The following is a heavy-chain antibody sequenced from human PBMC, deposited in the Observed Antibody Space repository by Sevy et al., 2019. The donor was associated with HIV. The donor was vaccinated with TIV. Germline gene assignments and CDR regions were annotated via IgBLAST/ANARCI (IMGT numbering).Heavy chain of an antibody. D-gene: IGHD4-17*01. V-gene: IGHV3-23*01. J-gene: IGHJ4*02. Sequence: GGSLRLSCAASGFTFSSYAMSWVRQAPGKGLEWVSAISGSGGRTYYADSVKGRFTISRDNSKNTLYLQMNSLRAEDTAVYYCAKDPRYGTVTTLFDYWGQGTLVTVSS. CDR2: ISGSGGRT. CDR1: GFTFSSYA. CDR3: AKDPRYGTVTTLFDY.